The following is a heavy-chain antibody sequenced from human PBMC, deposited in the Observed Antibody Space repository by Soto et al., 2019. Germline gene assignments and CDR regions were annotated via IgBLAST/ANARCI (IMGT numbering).Heavy chain of an antibody. V-gene: IGHV5-10-1*01. CDR3: ARLQAAAGDNDLTFDY. CDR1: GYSFTSYW. Sequence: LGESMKISCKGSGYSFTSYWISWVRQMPGKGLERMGRIDPSDSYTNYSPSFQGHVTISAVKSISTAYLQWSSLKASDTAMYYFARLQAAAGDNDLTFDYRGQGTPVTVSS. J-gene: IGHJ4*02. CDR2: IDPSDSYT. D-gene: IGHD6-13*01.